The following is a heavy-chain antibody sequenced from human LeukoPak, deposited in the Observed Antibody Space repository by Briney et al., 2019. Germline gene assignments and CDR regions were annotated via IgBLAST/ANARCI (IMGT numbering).Heavy chain of an antibody. CDR3: AREADYGSGSYPLFDP. V-gene: IGHV4-39*07. CDR1: GGSISSSSYY. Sequence: SETLSLTCTVSGGSISSSSYYWGWIRQPPGKGLEWIGSIYYSGSTYYNPSLKSRVTISVDTSKNQFSLKLSSVTAADTAVYYCAREADYGSGSYPLFDPWGQGTLVTVSS. D-gene: IGHD3-10*01. CDR2: IYYSGST. J-gene: IGHJ5*02.